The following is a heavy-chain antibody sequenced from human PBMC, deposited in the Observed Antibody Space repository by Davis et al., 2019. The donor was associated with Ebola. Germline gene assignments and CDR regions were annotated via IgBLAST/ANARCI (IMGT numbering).Heavy chain of an antibody. CDR3: ARDSGYCTGGVCYSPYYYGMDV. J-gene: IGHJ6*02. Sequence: ASVKVSCKASGYTFTSYGISWVRQAPGQGLEWMGWISAYNGNTNYAQKVQGRVTMTTDTSTSTAYMELRSLRSDDTAVYYCARDSGYCTGGVCYSPYYYGMDVWGQGTTVTVSS. V-gene: IGHV1-18*01. D-gene: IGHD2-8*02. CDR2: ISAYNGNT. CDR1: GYTFTSYG.